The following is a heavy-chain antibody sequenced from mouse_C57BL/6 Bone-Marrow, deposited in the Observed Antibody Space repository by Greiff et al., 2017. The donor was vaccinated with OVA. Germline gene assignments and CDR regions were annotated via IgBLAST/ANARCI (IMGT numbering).Heavy chain of an antibody. V-gene: IGHV1-53*01. CDR3: ARWLPYYYAMDY. CDR2: INPSNGGI. CDR1: GYTFTSYW. Sequence: VQLQQPGTELVKPGASVKLSCKASGYTFTSYWMTWVKQRPGQGLEWIGNINPSNGGINYNEKFKSKATLTVDKSSSTAYMQLSSLTSEDSAVYYCARWLPYYYAMDYWGQGTSVTVSS. D-gene: IGHD2-2*01. J-gene: IGHJ4*01.